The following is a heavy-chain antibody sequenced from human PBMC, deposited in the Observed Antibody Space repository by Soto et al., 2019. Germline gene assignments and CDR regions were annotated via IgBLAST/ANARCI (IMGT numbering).Heavy chain of an antibody. CDR1: GFTFSGSA. D-gene: IGHD3-22*01. V-gene: IGHV3-73*01. J-gene: IGHJ4*02. CDR2: IRSKANSYAT. CDR3: TRLGTTMIPDY. Sequence: GGSLRLSCAASGFTFSGSAMHWVRQASGKGLEWVGRIRSKANSYATAYAASVKGRFTISRDDSKNTAYLQMNSLKTEDTAVYYCTRLGTTMIPDYWGQGTLVTVSS.